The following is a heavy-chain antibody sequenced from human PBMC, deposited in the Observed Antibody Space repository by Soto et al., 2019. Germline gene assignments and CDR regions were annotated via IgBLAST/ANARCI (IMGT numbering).Heavy chain of an antibody. Sequence: SDSLSLACTVSGGSISRYYWSWIRQAPGKGLEWIGNVYHTGTTDYNSSLKSRVTISVDTSKNQFSLNMNSVTAADTAVYYCARRLFGSGWTLDSWGQGALVTVSS. CDR1: GGSISRYY. J-gene: IGHJ4*02. D-gene: IGHD6-19*01. CDR2: VYHTGTT. V-gene: IGHV4-59*07. CDR3: ARRLFGSGWTLDS.